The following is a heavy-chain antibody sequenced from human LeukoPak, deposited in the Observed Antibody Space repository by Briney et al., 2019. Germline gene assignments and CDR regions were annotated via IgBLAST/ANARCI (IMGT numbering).Heavy chain of an antibody. J-gene: IGHJ5*02. Sequence: SETLSLTCTVSGGSISSSSYYWGWIRQPPGKGLEWIGIIYYSGSTYYNPPLKSRLTISVDTSKNQFSLKLSSVTATDTAVYYCARRGYCSSTSCYKYWFDPWGQGTLVTVSS. CDR1: GGSISSSSYY. V-gene: IGHV4-39*01. D-gene: IGHD2-2*02. CDR2: IYYSGST. CDR3: ARRGYCSSTSCYKYWFDP.